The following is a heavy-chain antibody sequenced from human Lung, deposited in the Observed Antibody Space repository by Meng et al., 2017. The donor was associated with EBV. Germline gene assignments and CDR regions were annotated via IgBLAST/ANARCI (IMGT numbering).Heavy chain of an antibody. V-gene: IGHV7-4-1*02. Sequence: VLLVQSGAELKKPGASVKVSCKASGYTFTRYPMNWVRQAPGQGLEWMGWISTNTGNPTYAQGFTGRFVFSVDTSVSTAYLQISSLKAEDTAVYYCGILKYTSGFYGPAYWGQGALVTVSS. CDR1: GYTFTRYP. D-gene: IGHD6-19*01. J-gene: IGHJ4*02. CDR3: GILKYTSGFYGPAY. CDR2: ISTNTGNP.